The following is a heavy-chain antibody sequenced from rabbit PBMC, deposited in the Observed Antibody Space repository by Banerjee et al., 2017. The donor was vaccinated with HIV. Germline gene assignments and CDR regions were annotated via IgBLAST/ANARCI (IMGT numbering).Heavy chain of an antibody. J-gene: IGHJ4*01. D-gene: IGHD6-1*01. CDR1: GIDFSSTYY. CDR3: ARTYYAYGDGGCAFNL. Sequence: QSLEESGGGLVKPGASLTLTCKASGIDFSSTYYMCWVRQAPGKGLEWIACMYAGNNSSAYYASWAKGRFTISKTSSTTVTLQMTSLTAADTATYFCARTYYAYGDGGCAFNLWGPGTLVTVS. CDR2: MYAGNNSSA. V-gene: IGHV1S40*01.